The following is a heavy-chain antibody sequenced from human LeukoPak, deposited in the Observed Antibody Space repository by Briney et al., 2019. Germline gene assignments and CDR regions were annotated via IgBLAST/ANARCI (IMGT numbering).Heavy chain of an antibody. J-gene: IGHJ4*02. CDR1: GFTFASYA. Sequence: GGSLRLSCAASGFTFASYAVSWVRQAPGKGLEWVSIISGSGGSTYYVDSVKGRFTISRDNSKNTLYLQMNSLRAEDTAVYYCAKHQNKGFDYWGQGTLVTVSS. CDR3: AKHQNKGFDY. V-gene: IGHV3-23*01. CDR2: ISGSGGST.